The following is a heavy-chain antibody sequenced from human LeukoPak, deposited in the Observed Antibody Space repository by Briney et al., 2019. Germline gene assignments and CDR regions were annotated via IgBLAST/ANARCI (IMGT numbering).Heavy chain of an antibody. V-gene: IGHV5-51*01. CDR2: IHPGDSDT. CDR3: ARSTYCTNAVCSRVPYYFDY. D-gene: IGHD2-8*01. CDR1: GYIFITYS. Sequence: GESLKISCKASGYIFITYSIVWVRPMPGKGLEWMGIIHPGDSDTKSSPSFQGQVTISADKSISNAYLQWSSLKASDTAMYYCARSTYCTNAVCSRVPYYFDYWGQGILVTVSS. J-gene: IGHJ4*02.